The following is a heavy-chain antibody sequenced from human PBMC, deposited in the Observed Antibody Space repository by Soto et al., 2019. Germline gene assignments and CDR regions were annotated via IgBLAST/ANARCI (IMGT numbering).Heavy chain of an antibody. Sequence: QVQLVQSGADVKKPGASVKISCKTSGNTFSGYFMHWLRQAPGQGLEWMGWMNPNSGGTDYAQNFQGKVSITWATSISTAYMELSRLRSDDTALYYCARAYYSCSWRVFDYWGQGTLVTVSS. D-gene: IGHD6-13*01. V-gene: IGHV1-2*02. CDR2: MNPNSGGT. CDR3: ARAYYSCSWRVFDY. J-gene: IGHJ4*02. CDR1: GNTFSGYF.